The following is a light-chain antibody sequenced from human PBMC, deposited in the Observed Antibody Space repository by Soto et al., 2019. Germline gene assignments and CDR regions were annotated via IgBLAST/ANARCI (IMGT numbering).Light chain of an antibody. Sequence: EIVLTQSPGTLSLSPGETATLSCRASQSVTSSNLAWYQQKAGQAPRLLIYGASTRATGIPDRFSGGGSGTDFTLTISRLEPEDFAEYYCQQYGRSPSFGRGTKVEIK. CDR2: GAS. J-gene: IGKJ4*01. V-gene: IGKV3-20*01. CDR1: QSVTSSN. CDR3: QQYGRSPS.